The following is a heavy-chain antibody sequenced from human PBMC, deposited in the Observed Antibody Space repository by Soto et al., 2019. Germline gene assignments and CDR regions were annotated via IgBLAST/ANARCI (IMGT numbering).Heavy chain of an antibody. D-gene: IGHD2-21*02. CDR3: ARVSFLAPVTGAESFYF. V-gene: IGHV1-8*01. J-gene: IGHJ3*01. CDR2: VNPNSGDT. Sequence: QVQLVQSGAEVKKPGASVKVSCKASGYSFTSYDMNWVRQAPGQGLEWMGWVNPNSGDTDYAQKFQDRVTMNTDTSIRTAYIELSRLRSVDTAVYYCARVSFLAPVTGAESFYFGGQGTMVTVSS. CDR1: GYSFTSYD.